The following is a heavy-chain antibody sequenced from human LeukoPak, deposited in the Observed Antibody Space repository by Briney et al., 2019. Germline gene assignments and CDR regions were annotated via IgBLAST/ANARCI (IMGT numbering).Heavy chain of an antibody. CDR3: ARVRYSSGWYEDY. V-gene: IGHV4-61*01. J-gene: IGHJ4*02. CDR2: IYYSGST. D-gene: IGHD6-19*01. CDR1: GGSVSSGSYY. Sequence: SSETLSLTCTVSGGSVSSGSYYWSWIRQPPGKGLEWIGYIYYSGSTRYNPSLKSRVTISVDTSKNQFSLKLNSVPAADTAVYYCARVRYSSGWYEDYWGQGTLVTVSS.